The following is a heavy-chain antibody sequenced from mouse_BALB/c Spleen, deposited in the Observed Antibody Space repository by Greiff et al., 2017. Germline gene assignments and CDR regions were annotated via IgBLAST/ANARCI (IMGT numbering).Heavy chain of an antibody. J-gene: IGHJ3*01. Sequence: QVQLQQPGAELVKPGASVKLSCKASGYTFTSYWMHWVKLRPGQGFEWIGEINPSNGGTNYNEKFKRKATLTVDKSSSTAYMQHSSLTSEDSAVYYCTIGSYYRYDDQGWFAYRGQGTLVTVSA. CDR3: TIGSYYRYDDQGWFAY. D-gene: IGHD2-14*01. CDR2: INPSNGGT. CDR1: GYTFTSYW. V-gene: IGHV1S16*01.